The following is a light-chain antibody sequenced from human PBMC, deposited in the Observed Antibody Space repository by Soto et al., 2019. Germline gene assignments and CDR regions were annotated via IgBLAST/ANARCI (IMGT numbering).Light chain of an antibody. Sequence: DIQMTQSPSSLSASVGDRVTITCRASQSISSFLHWYQQKPGKAPKLLIYAASSLQSGVPSRFSGSGSGTDFTLTITSLQPEDFATFYCQQTYSSPLTFGGGTKVEIK. V-gene: IGKV1-39*01. CDR1: QSISSF. CDR2: AAS. CDR3: QQTYSSPLT. J-gene: IGKJ4*01.